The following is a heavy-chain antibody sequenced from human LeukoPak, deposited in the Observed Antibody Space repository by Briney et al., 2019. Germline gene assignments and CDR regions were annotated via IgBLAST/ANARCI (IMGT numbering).Heavy chain of an antibody. CDR2: IIPIFGTA. J-gene: IGHJ2*01. D-gene: IGHD3-22*01. CDR3: AREISADSSGYYYDYWYFDL. CDR1: GGTFSSYA. V-gene: IGHV1-69*05. Sequence: GSSVKVSCKASGGTFSSYAFSWVRQAPGQGLEWMGRIIPIFGTANYAQKFQGRVTITTDESTSTAYMELSSLRSEDTAVYYCAREISADSSGYYYDYWYFDLWGRGTLVTVSS.